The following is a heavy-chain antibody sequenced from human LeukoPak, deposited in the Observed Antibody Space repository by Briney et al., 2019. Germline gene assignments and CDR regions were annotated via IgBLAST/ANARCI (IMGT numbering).Heavy chain of an antibody. V-gene: IGHV1-2*02. CDR3: ARDFCINGVCYEFDY. CDR1: GYTFTGYY. D-gene: IGHD2-8*01. CDR2: INPNSGGT. Sequence: ASVKVSCKASGYTFTGYYMHWVRQAPGQGLEWMGWINPNSGGTNYAQKFQGRVTMTRDTSISTAYMELSRLRSDDTAVYYCARDFCINGVCYEFDYWGQGTLVTVSS. J-gene: IGHJ4*02.